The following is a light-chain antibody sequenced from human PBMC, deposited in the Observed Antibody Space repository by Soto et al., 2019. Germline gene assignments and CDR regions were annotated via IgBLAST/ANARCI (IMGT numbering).Light chain of an antibody. CDR2: DTS. J-gene: IGKJ1*01. Sequence: EIVLTQSPGTLSLSPGERSPLSDRASQSVSSSYLAWYQQTPGQAPRLLVYDTSYRATGVPDSFSGSGSGTDFTLKLSRLEPEDSAVYYCQQYDSTPWTFGQGTKVEI. CDR3: QQYDSTPWT. CDR1: QSVSSSY. V-gene: IGKV3-20*01.